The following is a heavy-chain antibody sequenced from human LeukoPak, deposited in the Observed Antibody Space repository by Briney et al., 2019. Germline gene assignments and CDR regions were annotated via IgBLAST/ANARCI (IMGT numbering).Heavy chain of an antibody. CDR3: ARDYSGTADDY. CDR2: IYSGGST. V-gene: IGHV3-66*02. Sequence: GGSLRLSCAASGFTVSSNYLSWVRQAPGKGLEWVSVIYSGGSTYYADSVKGRFTISRDNSKNTLYLQMNSLRAEDTAVYYCARDYSGTADDYWGQGTLVTVSP. J-gene: IGHJ4*02. D-gene: IGHD2-15*01. CDR1: GFTVSSNY.